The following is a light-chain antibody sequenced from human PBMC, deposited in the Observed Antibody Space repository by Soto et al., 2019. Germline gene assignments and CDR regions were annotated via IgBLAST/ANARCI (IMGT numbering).Light chain of an antibody. CDR1: QTVGSS. CDR2: GAP. CDR3: QQYNNWPPIT. V-gene: IGKV3-15*01. J-gene: IGKJ5*01. Sequence: IVLTQSPGTLSLSPGERATLSCRPTQTVGSSFLAWYQQKPGQAPRLLIYGAPTRATGIPARFSGSGSGTEFTLTISSLQAEDFAVYYCQQYNNWPPITFGQGTRLEIK.